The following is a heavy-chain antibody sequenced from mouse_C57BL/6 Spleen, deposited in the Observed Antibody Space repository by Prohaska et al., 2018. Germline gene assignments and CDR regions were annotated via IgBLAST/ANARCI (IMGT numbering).Heavy chain of an antibody. CDR2: IRNKANGYTT. CDR3: ARYNGGFAY. V-gene: IGHV7-3*01. CDR1: GFTFTDYY. Sequence: EVKLVESGGGLVQPGGSLSLSCAASGFTFTDYYMSWVSQPPGKALEWLGFIRNKANGYTTEYSASVKGRFTISRDNSQSIRYLQMNALRAEDSATYYCARYNGGFAYWGQGTLVTVSA. J-gene: IGHJ3*01.